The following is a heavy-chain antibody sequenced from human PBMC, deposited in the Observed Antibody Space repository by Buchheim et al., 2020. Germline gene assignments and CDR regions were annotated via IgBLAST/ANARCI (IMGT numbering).Heavy chain of an antibody. Sequence: EVQLLESGGGLVQPGGSLRLSCAASGFIFSTYDMSWVRQAPGKGLEWVSAISPGGVSPYYSDSVRGRFTISRDNSKTPLYLQMDSLRVEDTAIYYCAKRERRGFGEHNSWGQGTL. D-gene: IGHD3-10*01. J-gene: IGHJ5*02. CDR2: ISPGGVSP. CDR1: GFIFSTYD. V-gene: IGHV3-23*01. CDR3: AKRERRGFGEHNS.